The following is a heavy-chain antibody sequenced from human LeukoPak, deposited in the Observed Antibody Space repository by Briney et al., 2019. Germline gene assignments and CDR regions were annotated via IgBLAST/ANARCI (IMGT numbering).Heavy chain of an antibody. J-gene: IGHJ4*02. CDR2: ISGSGDIT. CDR3: ASILRSSSGYYFDY. D-gene: IGHD3-10*01. Sequence: GGSLTLSCAASGFTFSSYAMSWVRQAPGKGLEWVSAISGSGDITYLADSVKGRFTISRDNSKNTLYLQMNSLRAEDTAVYYCASILRSSSGYYFDYWGQGTLVTVSS. V-gene: IGHV3-23*01. CDR1: GFTFSSYA.